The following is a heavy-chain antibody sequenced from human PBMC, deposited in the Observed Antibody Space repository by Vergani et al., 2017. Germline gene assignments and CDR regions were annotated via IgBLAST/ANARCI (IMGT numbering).Heavy chain of an antibody. V-gene: IGHV4-59*12. Sequence: QVQLQESGPGLVKPSETLSLTCTVSGGSISSYYWSWIRQPPGKGLEWIGEINHSGSTNYNPSPKSRVTISVDTSKNKFSLKLSSVTAADPAVYYCARGDDWYFDLWGRGTLVTVSS. CDR1: GGSISSYY. CDR3: ARGDDWYFDL. J-gene: IGHJ2*01. CDR2: INHSGST.